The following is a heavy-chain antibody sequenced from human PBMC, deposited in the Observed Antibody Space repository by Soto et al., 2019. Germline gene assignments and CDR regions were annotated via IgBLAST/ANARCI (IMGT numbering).Heavy chain of an antibody. Sequence: GGSLRLSCAASGFTVSSNYMSWVRQAPGKRLEWVSVIYSGGSTYYADSVKGRFTISRDNSKNTLYLQMNSLRAEDTAVYYCARDMRQQLVWYKNYYYYGMDVWGQGTTVTVSS. V-gene: IGHV3-53*01. J-gene: IGHJ6*02. CDR3: ARDMRQQLVWYKNYYYYGMDV. CDR1: GFTVSSNY. CDR2: IYSGGST. D-gene: IGHD6-13*01.